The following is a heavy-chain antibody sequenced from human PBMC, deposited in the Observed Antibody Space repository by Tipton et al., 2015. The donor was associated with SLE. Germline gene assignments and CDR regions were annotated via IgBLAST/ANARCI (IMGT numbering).Heavy chain of an antibody. CDR3: ARDLGVVVAVAFDI. V-gene: IGHV4-34*01. Sequence: TLSLTCAVYGGSFSGYYWSWIRQPPGKGLEWIGEINHSGSTNYNPSLKSRVTISVDTSKNQFSLKVSSVTAADTGVYYCARDLGVVVAVAFDIWGQGTVV. CDR2: INHSGST. CDR1: GGSFSGYY. J-gene: IGHJ3*02. D-gene: IGHD2-15*01.